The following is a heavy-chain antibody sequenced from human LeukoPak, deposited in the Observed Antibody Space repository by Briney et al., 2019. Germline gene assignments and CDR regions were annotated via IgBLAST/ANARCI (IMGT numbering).Heavy chain of an antibody. CDR3: SRGLDSRKLGY. D-gene: IGHD3-22*01. CDR1: GASFSSGDQY. J-gene: IGHJ4*02. Sequence: SQTLSLTCTVSGASFSSGDQYWNWIRQSRGKGLEWIVSSHPSGRLYNNPSLESRVTISIDTSKNQFSLNLNSVTAADTAVYFCSRGLDSRKLGYWGQGTLVTVSS. CDR2: SHPSGRL. V-gene: IGHV4-31*03.